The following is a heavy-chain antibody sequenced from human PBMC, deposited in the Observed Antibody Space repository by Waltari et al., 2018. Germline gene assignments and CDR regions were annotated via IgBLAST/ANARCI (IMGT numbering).Heavy chain of an antibody. CDR3: ARGDYYGSGHDAFDI. D-gene: IGHD3-10*01. V-gene: IGHV3-11*01. J-gene: IGHJ3*02. CDR2: MSGTGGTP. Sequence: WIRQAPGKGLEWVSYMSGTGGTPYYADSVKGRFTISRDNAKKLLYLQMQDPRGEDTAVYYCARGDYYGSGHDAFDIWGQGTMVTVSS.